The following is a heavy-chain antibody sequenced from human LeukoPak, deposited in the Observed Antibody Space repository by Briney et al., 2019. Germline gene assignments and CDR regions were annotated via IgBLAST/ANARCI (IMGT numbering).Heavy chain of an antibody. V-gene: IGHV4-34*01. CDR3: ARGGPYFVLMVYAMSSWFDP. Sequence: SETLSLTCAVYGGSFSGYYWSWIRQPPGKGLEWIGEINHSGSTNYNPSLKSRVTISVDTSKNQFSLKLSSVTAADTAVYYCARGGPYFVLMVYAMSSWFDPWGQGTLVTVSS. CDR1: GGSFSGYY. CDR2: INHSGST. J-gene: IGHJ5*02. D-gene: IGHD2-8*01.